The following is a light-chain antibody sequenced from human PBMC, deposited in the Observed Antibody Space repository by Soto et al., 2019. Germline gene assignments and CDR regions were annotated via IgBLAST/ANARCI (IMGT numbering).Light chain of an antibody. CDR3: EQIFETPPYT. CDR2: AAA. Sequence: DILMTQSPSSLSATIADRVTITCRASQSSATYGNWFQQRPGKAPKLLINAAASLQSGVPSRFSGSGSGTDFTLTISDLQPDDFATYYCEQIFETPPYTFGQGTKLEIK. CDR1: QSSATY. V-gene: IGKV1-39*01. J-gene: IGKJ2*01.